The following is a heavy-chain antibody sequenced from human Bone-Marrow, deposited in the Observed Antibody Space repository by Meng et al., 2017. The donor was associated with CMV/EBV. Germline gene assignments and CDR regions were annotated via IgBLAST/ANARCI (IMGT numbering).Heavy chain of an antibody. D-gene: IGHD5-18*01. Sequence: GESLKISCAASGFTFDDYAMHWVRQAPGKGLVWVSRINSDGSSTSYADSVKGRFTISRDNAKNTLYLQMNSLRAEDTAVYYCARASPLDTAMVFYYYYGMDVWGQGTTVTVSS. CDR2: INSDGSST. V-gene: IGHV3-74*01. CDR1: GFTFDDYA. CDR3: ARASPLDTAMVFYYYYGMDV. J-gene: IGHJ6*02.